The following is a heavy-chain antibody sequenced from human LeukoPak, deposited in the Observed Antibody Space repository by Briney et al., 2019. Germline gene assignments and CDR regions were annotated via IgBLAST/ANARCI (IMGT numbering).Heavy chain of an antibody. CDR1: GYTFTSYG. D-gene: IGHD7-27*01. J-gene: IGHJ4*02. V-gene: IGHV1-18*01. CDR3: ARGEIQLGIGVRFDY. CDR2: ISAYNGNT. Sequence: GASVKVSCKASGYTFTSYGISWVRQAPGQGLEWMGWISAYNGNTNYAQKLQGRVTMTTDTSTSTAYMELRSLRSDDTAVYYCARGEIQLGIGVRFDYWGQGTLVTVSS.